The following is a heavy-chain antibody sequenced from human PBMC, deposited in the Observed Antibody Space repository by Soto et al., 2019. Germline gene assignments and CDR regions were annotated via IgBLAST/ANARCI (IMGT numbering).Heavy chain of an antibody. V-gene: IGHV1-46*01. CDR1: GYTFTSYY. CDR2: INPSGGST. CDR3: AREGGPAAAGTRFYYYGMDV. Sequence: QVQLVQSGAEVKKPGASVKVSCKASGYTFTSYYMHWVRQAPGQGLEWMGIINPSGGSTSYAQKCQGRVTMTRDTSTSTVYMELSSLRSEDTAVYYCAREGGPAAAGTRFYYYGMDVWGQGTTVTVSS. D-gene: IGHD6-13*01. J-gene: IGHJ6*02.